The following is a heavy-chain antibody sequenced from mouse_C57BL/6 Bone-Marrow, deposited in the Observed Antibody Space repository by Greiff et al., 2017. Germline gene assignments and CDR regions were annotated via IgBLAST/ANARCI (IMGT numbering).Heavy chain of an antibody. D-gene: IGHD2-4*01. CDR3: ARGGTYDYDGGFAY. V-gene: IGHV1-19*01. CDR1: GYTFTDYY. J-gene: IGHJ3*01. Sequence: EVQLQQSGPVLVKPGASVKMSCKASGYTFTDYYMNWVKQSHGKSLEWIGVINPYNGGTSYNQKFKGKATLTVDTSSSTAYMELNSLTSGYAAVYYCARGGTYDYDGGFAYGGQGTLVTVSA. CDR2: INPYNGGT.